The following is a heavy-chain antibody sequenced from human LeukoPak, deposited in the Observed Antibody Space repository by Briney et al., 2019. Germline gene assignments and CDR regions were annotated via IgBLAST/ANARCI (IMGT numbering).Heavy chain of an antibody. J-gene: IGHJ4*02. CDR3: ARSNDWYSSGFFDY. Sequence: GRPLRLSCAVSGFTFTTYGMHWVRQAPGKGLEWVAVIWYDGNNKYYADSVKGRFTISRDNSKNTLYLQMNSLRAEDTAVYYCARSNDWYSSGFFDYWGQGTLVTVSS. CDR2: IWYDGNNK. CDR1: GFTFTTYG. D-gene: IGHD6-19*01. V-gene: IGHV3-33*01.